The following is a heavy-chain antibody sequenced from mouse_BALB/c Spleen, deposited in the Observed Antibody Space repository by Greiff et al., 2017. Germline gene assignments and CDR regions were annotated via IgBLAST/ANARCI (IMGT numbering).Heavy chain of an antibody. J-gene: IGHJ3*01. CDR2: ISSGGST. CDR1: GFTFSSYA. CDR3: ARRGSSPWFAY. Sequence: EVQRVESGGGLVKPGGSLKLSCAASGFTFSSYAMSWVRQTPEKRLEWVASISSGGSTYYPDSVKGRFTISRDNARNILYLQMSSLRSEDTAMYYCARRGSSPWFAYWGQGTLVTVS. D-gene: IGHD1-1*01. V-gene: IGHV5-6-5*01.